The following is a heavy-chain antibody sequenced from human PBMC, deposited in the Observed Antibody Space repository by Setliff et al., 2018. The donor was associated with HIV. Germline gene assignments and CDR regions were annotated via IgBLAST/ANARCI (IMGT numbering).Heavy chain of an antibody. CDR3: ARLGAVAGPPEDS. V-gene: IGHV4-4*09. CDR2: ISSSGNT. CDR1: ASFSSYY. J-gene: IGHJ4*02. D-gene: IGHD6-19*01. Sequence: SETLSLTCTVSASFSSYYWSWIRQPPGRGLEWIGCISSSGNTLYNPSLKSRFTLSIDTSTNQFSLRLTSVTASDTAVYYCARLGAVAGPPEDSWGQGTLVTVS.